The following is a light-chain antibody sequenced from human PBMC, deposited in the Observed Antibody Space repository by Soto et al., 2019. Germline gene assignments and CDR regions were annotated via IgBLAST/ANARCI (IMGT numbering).Light chain of an antibody. CDR1: QSVTSD. CDR3: QQYKDWPTWT. Sequence: EVVMTQSPATLSVSPGDRATLSCRASQSVTSDLAWYQHKPGQAPRLLIYGASTRATGIPARFSGSGSGTWFTLTIGSLQSEDFAVYYGQQYKDWPTWTFGQGTKV. CDR2: GAS. V-gene: IGKV3-15*01. J-gene: IGKJ1*01.